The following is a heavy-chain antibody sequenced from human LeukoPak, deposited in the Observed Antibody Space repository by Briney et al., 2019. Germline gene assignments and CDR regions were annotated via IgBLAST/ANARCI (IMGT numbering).Heavy chain of an antibody. D-gene: IGHD3-22*01. V-gene: IGHV3-7*01. Sequence: PGGSLRLSCAASGFTFSDYLMSWVRQAPGKGLEWVANIKQDGREKYYVDSVKGRFTISRDNAKNSLYLQMNNLRADDTAVYFCARPAYPRHDSSGYYSEWGQGTLVTVSS. CDR1: GFTFSDYL. CDR2: IKQDGREK. CDR3: ARPAYPRHDSSGYYSE. J-gene: IGHJ4*02.